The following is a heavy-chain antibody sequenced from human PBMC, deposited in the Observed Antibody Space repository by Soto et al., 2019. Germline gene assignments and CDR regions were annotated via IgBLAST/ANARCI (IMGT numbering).Heavy chain of an antibody. Sequence: SETLSLTCNVSRGPIKTGDYYWYWIRQPPGKGLEWIGYVFYSGATNYSPSLKSRAAISMDTSKNQFSLSLTSVTAADTAVYYCARAGFSYGHLLFWGQGIRVT. CDR3: ARAGFSYGHLLF. CDR1: RGPIKTGDYY. D-gene: IGHD3-10*01. V-gene: IGHV4-30-4*01. J-gene: IGHJ4*02. CDR2: VFYSGAT.